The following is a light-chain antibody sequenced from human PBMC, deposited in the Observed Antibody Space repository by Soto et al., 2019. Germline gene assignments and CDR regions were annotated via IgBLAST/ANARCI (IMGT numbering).Light chain of an antibody. CDR1: QSVSSTY. CDR3: QQYDSSHFT. CDR2: AAS. J-gene: IGKJ5*01. Sequence: EIVLTQSPGTLSLSPGERATLSCRASQSVSSTYLAWYQQKPGQAPCLLIYAASRRASGVQDGFSASGSGTDFTLTISGLEPEDFAVYYCQQYDSSHFTFGQGTRLDIK. V-gene: IGKV3-20*01.